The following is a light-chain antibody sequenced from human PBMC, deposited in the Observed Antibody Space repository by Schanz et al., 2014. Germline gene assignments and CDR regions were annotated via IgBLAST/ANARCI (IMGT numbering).Light chain of an antibody. CDR1: SSDVGGYNY. V-gene: IGLV2-8*01. J-gene: IGLJ2*01. Sequence: QSALTQPPSASGSPGQSVTISCTGTSSDVGGYNYVSWYQQHPGKAPKLMIYEVSKRPSGVPDRFSGSKSGNTASLTVSGLQAEDEADYYCSSYAGSNFVVFGGGTKLIVL. CDR3: SSYAGSNFVV. CDR2: EVS.